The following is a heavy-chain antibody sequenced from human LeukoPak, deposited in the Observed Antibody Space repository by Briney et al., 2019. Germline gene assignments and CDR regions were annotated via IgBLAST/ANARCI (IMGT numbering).Heavy chain of an antibody. D-gene: IGHD2-21*02. CDR3: ARDPAPYCGGDCYAYFDY. CDR1: GYTFTRYY. J-gene: IGHJ4*02. Sequence: ASVKDSCKASGYTFTRYYMHWVRQAPGQGLEWMGIINPSGGSTSYAQKFQGRVTMTRDTSTSTVYMELSSLRSEDTAVYYCARDPAPYCGGDCYAYFDYWGQGTLVTVSS. V-gene: IGHV1-46*01. CDR2: INPSGGST.